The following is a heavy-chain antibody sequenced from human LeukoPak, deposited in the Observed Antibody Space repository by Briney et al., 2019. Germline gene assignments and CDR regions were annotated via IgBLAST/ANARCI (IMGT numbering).Heavy chain of an antibody. J-gene: IGHJ4*02. CDR1: GFTFSGYF. D-gene: IGHD5-12*01. CDR3: VLGPVVATIPGGY. CDR2: ISSSGSTI. V-gene: IGHV3-11*01. Sequence: EGSLRLSCAASGFTFSGYFMSWIRQAPGKGLEWVSYISSSGSTIYYADSVKGRFTISRDNAKNSLYLQMNSLRAGDTAVYYCVLGPVVATIPGGYWGQGTLVTVSS.